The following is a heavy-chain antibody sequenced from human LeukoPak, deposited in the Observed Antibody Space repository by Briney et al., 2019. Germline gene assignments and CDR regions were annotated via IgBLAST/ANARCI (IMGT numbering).Heavy chain of an antibody. J-gene: IGHJ5*02. CDR2: IIPIFGTA. V-gene: IGHV1-69*01. Sequence: GASVKVSCKASGGTFSSYAISWVRQAPGQGLEWMGGIIPIFGTANYAQKFQGRVTITADESTSTAYMELSSLRSEDTAVYYCARGYCSGGSCYRWFDPWGQGTLVTVSS. CDR3: ARGYCSGGSCYRWFDP. CDR1: GGTFSSYA. D-gene: IGHD2-15*01.